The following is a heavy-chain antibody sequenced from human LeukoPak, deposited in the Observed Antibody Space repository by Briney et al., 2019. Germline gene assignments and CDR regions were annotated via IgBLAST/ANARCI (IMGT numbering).Heavy chain of an antibody. Sequence: ASVKVSCKASGYTLTSYYLHWVRQAPGQGPEWMGWINPNSGETNYAPKFQGRVTMTRDTSINAAYLELGGLRSDDTAVYCARGSGYYAGAEYFEHWGQGTLVTVSS. V-gene: IGHV1-2*02. CDR1: GYTLTSYY. J-gene: IGHJ1*01. CDR2: INPNSGET. CDR3: ARGSGYYAGAEYFEH. D-gene: IGHD3-3*01.